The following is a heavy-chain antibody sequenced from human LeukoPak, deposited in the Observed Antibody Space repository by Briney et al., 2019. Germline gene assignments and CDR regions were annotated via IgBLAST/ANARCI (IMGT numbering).Heavy chain of an antibody. Sequence: PGGSPRLSCAASGFTFSSYWMSWVRQAPGKGLEWVANIKQDGSEKYYVDSVKGRFTISRDNAKNSLYLQMNSLRAEDTAVYYCVKDKLPGGGCFDPWGQGTLVTVSS. CDR3: VKDKLPGGGCFDP. CDR2: IKQDGSEK. D-gene: IGHD1-14*01. V-gene: IGHV3-7*03. CDR1: GFTFSSYW. J-gene: IGHJ5*02.